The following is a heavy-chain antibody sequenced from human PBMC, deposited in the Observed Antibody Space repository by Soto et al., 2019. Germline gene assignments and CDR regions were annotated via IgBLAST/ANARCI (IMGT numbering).Heavy chain of an antibody. Sequence: QVQLVQSGAEVKKPGASVKVSCKASGYTFTSYGISWVRQAPGQGVEWMGWISAYHGNTNYAQKLQGRVTMTTDTATSTAYMELRSLRSNDTAVYYCARYVDTAMDEGFDYWGQGTLVTVSS. CDR3: ARYVDTAMDEGFDY. CDR1: GYTFTSYG. J-gene: IGHJ4*02. V-gene: IGHV1-18*01. D-gene: IGHD5-18*01. CDR2: ISAYHGNT.